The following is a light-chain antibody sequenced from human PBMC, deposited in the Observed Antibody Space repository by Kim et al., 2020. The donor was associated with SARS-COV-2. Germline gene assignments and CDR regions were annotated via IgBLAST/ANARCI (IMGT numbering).Light chain of an antibody. CDR1: SGHSNYA. CDR3: QTWGTGILV. V-gene: IGLV4-69*01. J-gene: IGLJ3*02. CDR2: LNSDGSH. Sequence: QLVLTQSPSASASLGASVKLTCTLSSGHSNYAIAWHQQQPEKGPRYLMKLNSDGSHSKGDGIPDRFPGSRSGAERYLTISSLQSEDEADYYCQTWGTGILVFGGGTQLTVL.